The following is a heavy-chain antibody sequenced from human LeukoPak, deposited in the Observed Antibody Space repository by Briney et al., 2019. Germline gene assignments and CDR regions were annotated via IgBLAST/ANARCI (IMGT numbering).Heavy chain of an antibody. CDR1: GYTFTNYC. V-gene: IGHV1-18*01. D-gene: IGHD2-2*02. CDR3: ARDLLGYCSRPSYYTGTYCFDP. J-gene: IGHJ5*02. CDR2: INAYNGNT. Sequence: GASVKVSCKASGYTFTNYCINWVRQAPGQGLEWMGWINAYNGNTNYAQKLQGRVTMTTDTSTSTAYMELRRLRSDDTAEYYCARDLLGYCSRPSYYTGTYCFDPWGQGTLVTVSS.